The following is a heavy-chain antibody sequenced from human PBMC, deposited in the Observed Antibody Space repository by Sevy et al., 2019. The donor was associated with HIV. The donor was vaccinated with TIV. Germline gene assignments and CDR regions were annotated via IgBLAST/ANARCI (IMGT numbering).Heavy chain of an antibody. J-gene: IGHJ4*02. CDR2: ISGSGVST. CDR1: GFTFSSYA. D-gene: IGHD3-10*01. Sequence: GGSLRLSCAASGFTFSSYAMSWVRQAPGRGLEWVSAISGSGVSTYYAVSVKGRFTISRDNSKNTLYLQVNSLRAEDTAVYYCAKDPVCGEDYVGYFDYWGQGTLVTVSS. V-gene: IGHV3-23*01. CDR3: AKDPVCGEDYVGYFDY.